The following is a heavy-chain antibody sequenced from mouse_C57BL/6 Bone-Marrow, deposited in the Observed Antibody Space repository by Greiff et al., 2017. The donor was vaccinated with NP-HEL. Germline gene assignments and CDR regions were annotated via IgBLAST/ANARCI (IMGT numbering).Heavy chain of an antibody. CDR2: INPNNGGT. J-gene: IGHJ4*01. Sequence: EVNLVESGPELVKPGASVKMSCKASGYTFTDYNMHWVKQSHGKSLEWIGYINPNNGGTSYNQKFKGKATLTVNKSSSTAYMELRSLTSEDSAVYYCARDSNYFYYYAMDYWGQGTSVTVSS. CDR3: ARDSNYFYYYAMDY. D-gene: IGHD2-5*01. V-gene: IGHV1-22*01. CDR1: GYTFTDYN.